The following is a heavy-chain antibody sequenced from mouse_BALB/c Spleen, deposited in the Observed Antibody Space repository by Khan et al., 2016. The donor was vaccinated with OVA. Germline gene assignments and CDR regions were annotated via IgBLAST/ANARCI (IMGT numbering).Heavy chain of an antibody. D-gene: IGHD3-3*01. J-gene: IGHJ4*01. V-gene: IGHV5-17*02. CDR3: ARREGLYAMDY. CDR2: ISSGSSTI. CDR1: GFTFSSFG. Sequence: EVKVVESGGGLVQPGGSRKLSCAASGFTFSSFGMHWVRQAPEKGLEWVAFISSGSSTINYEDTVKGRFTFSRDDPKNTLFLQMTSLRSEDTAMYYCARREGLYAMDYWGQGTSVTVSS.